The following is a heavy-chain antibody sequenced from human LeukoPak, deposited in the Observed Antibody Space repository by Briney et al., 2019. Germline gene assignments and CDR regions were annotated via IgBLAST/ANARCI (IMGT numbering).Heavy chain of an antibody. CDR3: AIVREDLYDYVWSH. V-gene: IGHV1-69*05. CDR1: GGTFSSYA. D-gene: IGHD3-16*01. J-gene: IGHJ4*02. Sequence: SVKVSCKASGGTFSSYAISWGRQAPGQGLEWMGRIIPIFGTANYAQKFQGRVTITTDESTSTAYMELSSLRSEDTAVYYCAIVREDLYDYVWSHWGQGTLVTVSS. CDR2: IIPIFGTA.